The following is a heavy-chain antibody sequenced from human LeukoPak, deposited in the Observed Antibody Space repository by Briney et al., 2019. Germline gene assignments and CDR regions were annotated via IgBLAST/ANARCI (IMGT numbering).Heavy chain of an antibody. CDR1: GGTFTGYY. V-gene: IGHV1-2*02. Sequence: GASVKVSCKASGGTFTGYYMHWVRQAPGQGLEWMGWINPNSGGTNYAQEFQGRVTMTRDTSISTAYMELSRLRSDDTAVYYCARDDYDSPFDYWGQGTLVTVSS. CDR2: INPNSGGT. CDR3: ARDDYDSPFDY. D-gene: IGHD3-22*01. J-gene: IGHJ4*02.